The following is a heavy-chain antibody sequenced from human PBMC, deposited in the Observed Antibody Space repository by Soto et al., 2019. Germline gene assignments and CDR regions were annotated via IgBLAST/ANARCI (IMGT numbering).Heavy chain of an antibody. CDR1: GFTLTSYR. J-gene: IGHJ4*02. Sequence: QVQLVQSGAEVKKPGASVKVSCKASGFTLTSYRISWVRQAPGQGLEWMGWISAYNGNRNYAQNLQGRVTMTTDTSTRTAYMELRSLRSDDMAVYYCARDTPPLDYWGQATLVTVSS. CDR2: ISAYNGNR. CDR3: ARDTPPLDY. V-gene: IGHV1-18*03.